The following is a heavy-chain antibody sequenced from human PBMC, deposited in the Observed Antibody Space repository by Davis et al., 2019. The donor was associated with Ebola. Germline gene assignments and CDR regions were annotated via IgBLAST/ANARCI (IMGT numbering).Heavy chain of an antibody. Sequence: GESLKISCAASGFTFGSYAMAWVRQAPGKGLVWVSRLNGDASNKAYADSVKGRFTISRDNAKSTLQLQMNSLRLDDTAVYYCVREGYWSLDYWGQGTLVTVSS. CDR3: VREGYWSLDY. CDR2: LNGDASNK. J-gene: IGHJ4*02. D-gene: IGHD1-1*01. CDR1: GFTFGSYA. V-gene: IGHV3-74*01.